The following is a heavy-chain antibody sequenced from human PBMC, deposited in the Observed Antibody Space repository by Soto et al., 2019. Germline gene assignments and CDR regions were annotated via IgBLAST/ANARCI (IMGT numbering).Heavy chain of an antibody. CDR3: AKDYCSSTSCYSSVGAFDI. Sequence: PGGSLRLSCAASGFTFSSYAMSWVRQAPGKGLEWVSAISGSGGSTYYADSVKGRFTISRDNSKNTLYLQMNSLRAEDTAVYYCAKDYCSSTSCYSSVGAFDIWGQGTMVTV. CDR1: GFTFSSYA. J-gene: IGHJ3*02. D-gene: IGHD2-2*02. V-gene: IGHV3-23*01. CDR2: ISGSGGST.